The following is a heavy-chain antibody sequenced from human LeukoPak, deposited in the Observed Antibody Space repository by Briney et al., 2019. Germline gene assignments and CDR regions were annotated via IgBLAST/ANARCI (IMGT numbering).Heavy chain of an antibody. J-gene: IGHJ4*02. Sequence: GGPLRLSCAASGFTFDDYAMHWVRQAPGKGLEWVSGISWNSGSIGYADSVKGRFTISRDNAKNSLYLQMNSLRAEDTALYYCAKEIAVAGTSHYFDYWGQGTLVTVSS. V-gene: IGHV3-9*01. CDR1: GFTFDDYA. CDR2: ISWNSGSI. D-gene: IGHD6-19*01. CDR3: AKEIAVAGTSHYFDY.